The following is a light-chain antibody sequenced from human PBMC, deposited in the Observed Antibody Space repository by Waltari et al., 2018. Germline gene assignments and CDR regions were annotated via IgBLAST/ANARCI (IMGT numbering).Light chain of an antibody. CDR2: WAS. J-gene: IGKJ3*01. Sequence: DIVMTPSPDSLAVSLGERATINCRSSQSILFRSTNKNYLSWYQQKPGQPPKLLIYWASIRESGVPERFSGSGSGSDFTLTISSLQAEDVAVYYCQQNCTAPATFGPGTKVDVK. CDR3: QQNCTAPAT. CDR1: QSILFRSTNKNY. V-gene: IGKV4-1*01.